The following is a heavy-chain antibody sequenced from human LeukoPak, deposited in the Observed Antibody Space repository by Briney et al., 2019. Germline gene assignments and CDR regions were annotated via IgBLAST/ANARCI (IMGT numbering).Heavy chain of an antibody. Sequence: PGGSLRLSCAASGFTVSSNYMSWVRQAPGKGLEWVSVIYSGGSTYYADSVKGRFTISRDNSKNTLYLQMNSLRAEDTAVYYCARDMAAISLFDYWGQGTLVTVSS. CDR3: ARDMAAISLFDY. V-gene: IGHV3-66*01. CDR1: GFTVSSNY. CDR2: IYSGGST. D-gene: IGHD6-25*01. J-gene: IGHJ4*02.